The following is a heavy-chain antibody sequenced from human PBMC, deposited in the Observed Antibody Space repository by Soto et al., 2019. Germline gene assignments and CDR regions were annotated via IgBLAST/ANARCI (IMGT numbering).Heavy chain of an antibody. CDR2: VSAYNGNT. D-gene: IGHD3-22*01. CDR3: ARGFSSGYPGDDAFDI. J-gene: IGHJ3*02. CDR1: GYTFTSYG. Sequence: ASVKVSCKASGYTFTSYGFTWVRQAPGQGLEWMGWVSAYNGNTNYAQKLQGRVTMTTDTSTSTAYMELRSLRSDDTAVYYCARGFSSGYPGDDAFDIWGQGTMVTVSS. V-gene: IGHV1-18*01.